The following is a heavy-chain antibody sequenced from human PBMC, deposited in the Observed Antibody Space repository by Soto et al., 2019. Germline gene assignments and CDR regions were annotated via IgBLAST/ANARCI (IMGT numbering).Heavy chain of an antibody. J-gene: IGHJ4*02. CDR1: GDSINGYY. V-gene: IGHV4-59*08. CDR3: ARQGRLNLLRGLYYFDI. Sequence: PSETLSLTCTVSGDSINGYYWSWIRQSPEKGLEWLGYVYYSGSTHYNPSIKSRVSLSVDTSKNQFSLELSSVTAADTAVYYCARQGRLNLLRGLYYFDIWGQGTLVTVSS. CDR2: VYYSGST. D-gene: IGHD3-10*01.